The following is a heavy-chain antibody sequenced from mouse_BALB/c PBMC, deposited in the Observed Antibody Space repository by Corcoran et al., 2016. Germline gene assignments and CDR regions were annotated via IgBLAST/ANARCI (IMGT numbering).Heavy chain of an antibody. Sequence: EVQLQQSGPELVKPGASVKMSCKASGYTFTSYVLHWVKQKPGQGIEWIGYIYPYNDDVRYNEKFRGKATLTSDKSSSTAYMGLSSLTSEDSAVYYCAREVPGGNPFDYWGQGTTLTVSS. CDR3: AREVPGGNPFDY. V-gene: IGHV1S136*01. D-gene: IGHD2-1*01. CDR1: GYTFTSYV. J-gene: IGHJ2*01. CDR2: IYPYNDDV.